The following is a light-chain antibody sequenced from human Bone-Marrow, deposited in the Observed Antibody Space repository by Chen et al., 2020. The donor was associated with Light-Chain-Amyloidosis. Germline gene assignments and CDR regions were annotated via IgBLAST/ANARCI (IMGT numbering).Light chain of an antibody. CDR1: SSDVGKYNL. V-gene: IGLV2-23*02. CDR3: GAYAGSNTVV. CDR2: EVN. J-gene: IGLJ2*01. Sequence: QSALTQPASVSGSPGQPLTTSCPGSSSDVGKYNLVSWDQQHPGKAPKLMIFEVNKRPSGVSNRFSGSKTGNTAYLTIAGLLAEDEADCHCGAYAGSNTVVFGGGTKLTVL.